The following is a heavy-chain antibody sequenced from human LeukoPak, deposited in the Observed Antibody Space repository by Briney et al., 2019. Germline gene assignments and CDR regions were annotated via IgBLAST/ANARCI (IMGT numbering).Heavy chain of an antibody. V-gene: IGHV4-39*07. J-gene: IGHJ5*02. Sequence: SETLSLTCTVSGGSISSSSYYWGWIRQPPGKGLEWIGSIYYSGSTYYNPSLKSRVTISVDTSKSQFSLKLSPVTAADTAVYYCARGDTTVPHRWFDPWGQGTLVTVSS. CDR1: GGSISSSSYY. CDR2: IYYSGST. D-gene: IGHD4-17*01. CDR3: ARGDTTVPHRWFDP.